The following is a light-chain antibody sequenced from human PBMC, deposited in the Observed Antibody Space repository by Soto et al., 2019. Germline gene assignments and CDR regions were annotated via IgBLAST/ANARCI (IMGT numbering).Light chain of an antibody. CDR3: QNNVTSLST. CDR2: GAS. V-gene: IGKV3-20*01. CDR1: QSVTSHY. J-gene: IGKJ1*01. Sequence: EIVLTQSPGTLSLSPGERATLSCGASQSVTSHYLAWDQQKPGLAPRLLIFGASIRVKGIPDRFIGSGSGTDFTLTISRLEPEDFAVYYCQNNVTSLSTFGQGTKVEVK.